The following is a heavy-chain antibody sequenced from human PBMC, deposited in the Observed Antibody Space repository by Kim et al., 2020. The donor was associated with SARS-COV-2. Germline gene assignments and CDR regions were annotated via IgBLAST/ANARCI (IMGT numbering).Heavy chain of an antibody. D-gene: IGHD4-17*01. CDR2: VKQDGSEK. CDR1: GFSFSSYW. CDR3: ARDRYADYVRFDY. J-gene: IGHJ4*02. Sequence: GGSLRLSCAASGFSFSSYWMSWVRQAPGKGLEWVANVKQDGSEKYYVDSVKGRFTISRDNAKNSLYLQMNSLRAEDTAVYYCARDRYADYVRFDYWGQGTLVTVSS. V-gene: IGHV3-7*01.